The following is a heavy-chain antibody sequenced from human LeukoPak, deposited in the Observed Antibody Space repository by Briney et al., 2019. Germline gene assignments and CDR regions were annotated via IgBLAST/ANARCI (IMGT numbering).Heavy chain of an antibody. J-gene: IGHJ6*02. CDR2: INPNSGGT. Sequence: GASVKVSCKASGYTFTGYYMHWVRQAPGQGLEWMGWINPNSGGTNYAQKFQGRVTMTRDTSIGTAYMELSRLRSDDTAVYYCARDLRGVINYYYGMDVWGQGTTVTVSS. V-gene: IGHV1-2*02. CDR1: GYTFTGYY. D-gene: IGHD3-10*01. CDR3: ARDLRGVINYYYGMDV.